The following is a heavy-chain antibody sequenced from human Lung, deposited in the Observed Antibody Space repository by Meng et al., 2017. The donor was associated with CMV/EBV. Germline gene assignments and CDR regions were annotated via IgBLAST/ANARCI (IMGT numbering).Heavy chain of an antibody. Sequence: GGSXRLXCTASGFTFGDYAMSWVRQAPGKGLEWVGFIRSKAYGGTTEYAASVKGRFTISRDDSKSIAYLQMNSLKTEDTDVYNCTRAGNDGYNWKGYYYYGMDVWXQGTXVTVSS. CDR2: IRSKAYGGTT. J-gene: IGHJ6*02. V-gene: IGHV3-49*04. CDR3: TRAGNDGYNWKGYYYYGMDV. D-gene: IGHD1-20*01. CDR1: GFTFGDYA.